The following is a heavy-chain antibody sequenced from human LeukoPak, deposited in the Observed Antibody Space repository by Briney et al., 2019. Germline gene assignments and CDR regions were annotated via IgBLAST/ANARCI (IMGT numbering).Heavy chain of an antibody. J-gene: IGHJ4*02. D-gene: IGHD1-1*01. CDR2: ISSSSSYI. CDR1: GVTFSSYS. V-gene: IGHV3-21*01. CDR3: ARAAGTLYFDY. Sequence: GGSLRLSCAASGVTFSSYSMNWVRQAPGKGLECVSSISSSSSYIYYADSVKGRFTISRDNAKNSLYLQMNSLRAEDTAVYYCARAAGTLYFDYWGQGALVTVSS.